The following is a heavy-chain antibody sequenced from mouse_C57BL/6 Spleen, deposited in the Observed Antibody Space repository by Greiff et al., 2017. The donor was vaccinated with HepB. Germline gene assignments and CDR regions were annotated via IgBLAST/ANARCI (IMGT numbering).Heavy chain of an antibody. CDR3: AIYYYGTPLAY. CDR2: IHPSDSDT. CDR1: GYTFTSYW. V-gene: IGHV1-74*01. J-gene: IGHJ3*01. Sequence: VKLQQPGAELVKPGASVKVSCKASGYTFTSYWMHWVKQRPGQGLEWIGRIHPSDSDTNYNQKFKGKATLTVDKSSSTAYMQLSSLTSEDSAVYYCAIYYYGTPLAYWGQGTLVTVSA. D-gene: IGHD1-1*01.